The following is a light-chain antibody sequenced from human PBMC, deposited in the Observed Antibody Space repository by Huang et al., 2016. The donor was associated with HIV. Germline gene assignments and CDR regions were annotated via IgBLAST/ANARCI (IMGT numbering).Light chain of an antibody. CDR1: QSVLYSSNNKNY. Sequence: DIVMTQSPDSLAVSLGERATINCKSSQSVLYSSNNKNYLAWYQQKPGQHPMLRSYWASTREAGVPDRFSGSGSGTDFTLNISSLQAEDVAVYYCQQYYSTPFTFGPGTKVDIK. V-gene: IGKV4-1*01. J-gene: IGKJ3*01. CDR2: WAS. CDR3: QQYYSTPFT.